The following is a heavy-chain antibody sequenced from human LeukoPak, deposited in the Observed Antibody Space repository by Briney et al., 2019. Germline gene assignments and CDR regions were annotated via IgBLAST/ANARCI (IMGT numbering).Heavy chain of an antibody. CDR2: ISGSGGST. CDR1: GFTFSSYA. Sequence: GGSLRLSCAASGFTFSSYAMSWVRQAPGKGLEWVSAISGSGGSTYYADSVKGRFTISRDNSKNTPYLQMNSLRAEDTAVYYCAKDLNWNRYYYYYGMDVWGQGTTVTVSS. CDR3: AKDLNWNRYYYYYGMDV. D-gene: IGHD1-20*01. V-gene: IGHV3-23*01. J-gene: IGHJ6*02.